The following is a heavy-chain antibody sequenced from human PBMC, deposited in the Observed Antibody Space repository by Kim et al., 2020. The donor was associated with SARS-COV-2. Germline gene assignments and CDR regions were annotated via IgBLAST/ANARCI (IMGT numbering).Heavy chain of an antibody. Sequence: SETLSLTCTVSGGSISSSSYYWGWIRQPPGKGLEWIGSIYYSGSTYYNPSLKSRVTISVDTSKNQFSLKLSSVTAADTAVYYCARHISAAGGVAGLYYYYYGMDVWGQGTTVTVSS. CDR3: ARHISAAGGVAGLYYYYYGMDV. CDR2: IYYSGST. V-gene: IGHV4-39*01. D-gene: IGHD6-19*01. CDR1: GGSISSSSYY. J-gene: IGHJ6*02.